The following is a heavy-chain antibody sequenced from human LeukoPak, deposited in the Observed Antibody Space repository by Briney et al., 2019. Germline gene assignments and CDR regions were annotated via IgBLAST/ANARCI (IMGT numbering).Heavy chain of an antibody. CDR2: ISYDGSNK. CDR3: ARDHDSSGYYDY. V-gene: IGHV3-30-3*01. J-gene: IGHJ4*02. D-gene: IGHD3-22*01. Sequence: GGSLRLSCAASGFTFSSYAMHWVRQAPGKGLEWVAVISYDGSNKYYADSVKGRFTISGDNSKNTLYLQMNSLRAEDTAVYYCARDHDSSGYYDYWGQGTLVTVSS. CDR1: GFTFSSYA.